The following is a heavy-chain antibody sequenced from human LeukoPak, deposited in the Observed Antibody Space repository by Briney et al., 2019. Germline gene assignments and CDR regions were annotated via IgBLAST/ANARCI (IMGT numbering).Heavy chain of an antibody. CDR2: ISYDRSNK. CDR1: GFTFSNYA. Sequence: PGRSLRLSCAASGFTFSNYAMHWVRQAPGKGLEWMAIISYDRSNKDCADSVKGRFTISRDNSKNTLYLQVNGLRTEDTAVYYCARRMGATPVGNAFDIWGQGTMVTVSS. J-gene: IGHJ3*02. D-gene: IGHD1-26*01. V-gene: IGHV3-30-3*01. CDR3: ARRMGATPVGNAFDI.